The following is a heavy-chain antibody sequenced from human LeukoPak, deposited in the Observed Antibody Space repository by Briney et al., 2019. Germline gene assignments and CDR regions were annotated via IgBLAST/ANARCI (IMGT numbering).Heavy chain of an antibody. D-gene: IGHD3-22*01. CDR1: GFSFRSHG. V-gene: IGHV3-23*01. CDR3: AKDMSYYYDSSGFDY. CDR2: ISPRGDIT. J-gene: IGHJ4*02. Sequence: GGSLRLSCAASGFSFRSHGMNWVRQAPGKGLEWVSGISPRGDITYYKDSVRGRFTISRDNFKNTVSLQLNSLRAEDTAMYYCAKDMSYYYDSSGFDYWGQGTLVTVSS.